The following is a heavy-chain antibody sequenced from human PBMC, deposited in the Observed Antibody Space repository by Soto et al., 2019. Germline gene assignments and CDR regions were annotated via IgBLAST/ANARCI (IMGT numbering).Heavy chain of an antibody. Sequence: GGSLRLSCAASGFTFSSYWMHWVRQAPGKGLVWVSRINSDGSSTSYADSVKGRFTISRDNAKNTLYLQMNSLRAEDTAVYYCARVGPTPAAFDIWGQGTMVTVSS. V-gene: IGHV3-74*01. CDR2: INSDGSST. J-gene: IGHJ3*02. CDR3: ARVGPTPAAFDI. CDR1: GFTFSSYW.